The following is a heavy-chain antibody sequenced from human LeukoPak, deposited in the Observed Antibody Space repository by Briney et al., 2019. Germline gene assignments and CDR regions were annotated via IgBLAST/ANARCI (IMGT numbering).Heavy chain of an antibody. D-gene: IGHD6-13*01. CDR3: ARDRGAAAGRLDY. CDR2: INHSGST. V-gene: IGHV4-34*01. Sequence: SETLSLTCAVYGGSFSGYYWSWIRQPPGKGLEWIGEINHSGSTNYNPSLKSRVTISVDTSKNQFSLKLSSVTAADTAVYYCARDRGAAAGRLDYWGQGTLVTVSS. CDR1: GGSFSGYY. J-gene: IGHJ4*02.